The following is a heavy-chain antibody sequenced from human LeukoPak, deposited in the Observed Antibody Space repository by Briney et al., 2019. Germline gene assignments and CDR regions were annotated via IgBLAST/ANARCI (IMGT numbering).Heavy chain of an antibody. CDR1: GYTFTSYD. V-gene: IGHV1-8*03. CDR3: AREKAVAGIDAFDI. D-gene: IGHD6-19*01. CDR2: MNPNSGNT. Sequence: ASVKVSCKASGYTFTSYDINWVRQATGQGLEWMGWMNPNSGNTGYAQKFQGRVTITRNTSISTVYMELSSLRSEDTAIYYCAREKAVAGIDAFDIWGQGTMVTVSS. J-gene: IGHJ3*02.